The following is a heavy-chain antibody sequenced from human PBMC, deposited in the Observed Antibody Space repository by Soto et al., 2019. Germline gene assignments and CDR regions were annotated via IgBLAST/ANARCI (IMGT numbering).Heavy chain of an antibody. D-gene: IGHD2-15*01. V-gene: IGHV1-8*01. J-gene: IGHJ3*02. CDR3: ARVLGYCSGGSCYSDAFDI. CDR2: MNPNSGNT. Sequence: ASVKVSCKASGYTFTSYDINWVRQATGQGLERKGWMNPNSGNTGYAQKFQGRVTMTRNTSISTAYMELSSLRSEDTAVYFCARVLGYCSGGSCYSDAFDIWGQGTMVTVSS. CDR1: GYTFTSYD.